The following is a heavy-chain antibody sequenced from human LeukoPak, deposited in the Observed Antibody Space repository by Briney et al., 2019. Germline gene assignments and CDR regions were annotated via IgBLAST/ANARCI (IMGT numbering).Heavy chain of an antibody. D-gene: IGHD4-17*01. V-gene: IGHV3-23*01. J-gene: IGHJ4*02. Sequence: GGSLRLSCAASGFTFSSNDMSWVRQAPGKGLEWVSGIGGTDGSRSYADSVKGRFTISRDNSKNTLFLQMSSLRAEDTAVYFCASNDYRDEGIDSWGQGTLVTVSS. CDR1: GFTFSSND. CDR3: ASNDYRDEGIDS. CDR2: IGGTDGSR.